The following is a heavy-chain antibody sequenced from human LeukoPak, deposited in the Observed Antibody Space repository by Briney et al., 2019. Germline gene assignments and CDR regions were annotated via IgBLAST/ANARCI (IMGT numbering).Heavy chain of an antibody. J-gene: IGHJ4*02. Sequence: SETLSLTCTVSGGSISSYYWSWIRQPPGKGLEWSGYIYYSGSTNYNPSLKSRVTISVDTSKNQFSLKLSSVTAADTAVYYCARGPNSSSPYFDYWGQGTLVTVSS. CDR2: IYYSGST. D-gene: IGHD6-6*01. V-gene: IGHV4-59*08. CDR3: ARGPNSSSPYFDY. CDR1: GGSISSYY.